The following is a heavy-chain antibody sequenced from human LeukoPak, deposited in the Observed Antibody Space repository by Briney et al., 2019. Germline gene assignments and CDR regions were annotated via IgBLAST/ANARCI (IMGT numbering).Heavy chain of an antibody. D-gene: IGHD2-21*02. J-gene: IGHJ4*02. Sequence: KRGESLKISCKGSGYNFTNNWIGWVRQMPGKGLEWMGIIYPGDSDTRYSPSFQGQVTISADKSISTAYLQWISLKASDTAIYYCARAYRSHNSDYYNFDYWGQGTLVTVSS. CDR3: ARAYRSHNSDYYNFDY. CDR2: IYPGDSDT. V-gene: IGHV5-51*01. CDR1: GYNFTNNW.